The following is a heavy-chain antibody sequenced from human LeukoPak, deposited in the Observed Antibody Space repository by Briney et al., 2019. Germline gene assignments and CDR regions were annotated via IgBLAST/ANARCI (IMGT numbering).Heavy chain of an antibody. V-gene: IGHV3-21*04. J-gene: IGHJ6*03. CDR2: ISSSSTYI. CDR1: GFTFSSYS. Sequence: GGSLRLSCAASGFTFSSYSMNWVRQAPGKGLEWVPYISSSSTYIYYADSVKGRFTISRDNAKNSLYLQMNSLRAEDTAIYYCAKNGDRGAYCTGGTCYPYFYYYMDVWGKGTTVTI. D-gene: IGHD2-15*01. CDR3: AKNGDRGAYCTGGTCYPYFYYYMDV.